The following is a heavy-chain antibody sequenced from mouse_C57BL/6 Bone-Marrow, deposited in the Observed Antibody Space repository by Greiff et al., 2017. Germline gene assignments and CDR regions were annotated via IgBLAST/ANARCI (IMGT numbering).Heavy chain of an antibody. CDR3: ARAPDGY. V-gene: IGHV3-6*01. Sequence: ESGPGLVKPSQSLSLTCSVTGYSITSGYYWNWIRQFPGNKLEWMGYISYDGSNNYNPSLKNRIFITRDTSKNQFFLKLNSVTTEDTATYYCARAPDGYWGQGTTLTVSS. CDR2: ISYDGSN. D-gene: IGHD2-3*01. CDR1: GYSITSGYY. J-gene: IGHJ2*01.